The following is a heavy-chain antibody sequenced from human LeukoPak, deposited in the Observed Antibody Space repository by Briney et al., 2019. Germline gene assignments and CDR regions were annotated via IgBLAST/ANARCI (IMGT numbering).Heavy chain of an antibody. CDR3: ARDEADRTVYYGMDV. CDR2: IYTSGST. D-gene: IGHD1-1*01. V-gene: IGHV4-4*07. J-gene: IGHJ6*02. Sequence: SSETLSLTCTVSGGSISSYYWSWIRQPAGKGLEWIGRIYTSGSTNYNPSLKSRVTMSVDTSKNQFSLKLSSVTAADTAVYYCARDEADRTVYYGMDVWGQGTTVTVSS. CDR1: GGSISSYY.